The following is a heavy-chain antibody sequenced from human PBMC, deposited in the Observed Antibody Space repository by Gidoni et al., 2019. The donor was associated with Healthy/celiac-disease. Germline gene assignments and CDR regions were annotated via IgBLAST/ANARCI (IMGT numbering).Heavy chain of an antibody. CDR1: GFTFRSYA. Sequence: QVQLVESGGGVVQPGKSMRLSCAAPGFTFRSYAIHWFRQAPGKGLEWLAVISYDGSNKYYADSVKGRFTISRDNSKNTLYLQMNSLRAEDTAVYYCARDWPDIVVVPAAGGNYGMDVWGQGTTVTVSS. J-gene: IGHJ6*02. CDR2: ISYDGSNK. CDR3: ARDWPDIVVVPAAGGNYGMDV. D-gene: IGHD2-2*01. V-gene: IGHV3-30-3*01.